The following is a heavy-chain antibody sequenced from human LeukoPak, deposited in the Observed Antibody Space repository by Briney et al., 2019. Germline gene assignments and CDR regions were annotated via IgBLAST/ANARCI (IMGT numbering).Heavy chain of an antibody. V-gene: IGHV3-74*03. Sequence: GGSLRLSCEASGIIFSSYWMHWVRQAPGKGLVWVSRINPDGSDTTYADSVEGRFTVFRDNAKSTLHLQMNSLGVDDTAVYYCVTEGPGMNAFDIWGQGTMVTVSS. D-gene: IGHD3-10*01. CDR3: VTEGPGMNAFDI. CDR2: INPDGSDT. CDR1: GIIFSSYW. J-gene: IGHJ3*02.